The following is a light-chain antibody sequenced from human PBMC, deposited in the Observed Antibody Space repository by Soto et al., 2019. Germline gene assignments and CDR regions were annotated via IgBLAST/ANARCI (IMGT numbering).Light chain of an antibody. V-gene: IGLV1-44*01. CDR3: AAWDDSLNAVV. CDR1: TSNLGGNT. Sequence: QSVLTQPPSVSGTPGHTVSISCSGSTSNLGGNTVNWYQQLPGTAPKLLIYTNNQRPSGVPDRFSGSKSGTSASLAISGLRSEDEADFYCAAWDDSLNAVVFGGGIKVTVL. CDR2: TNN. J-gene: IGLJ2*01.